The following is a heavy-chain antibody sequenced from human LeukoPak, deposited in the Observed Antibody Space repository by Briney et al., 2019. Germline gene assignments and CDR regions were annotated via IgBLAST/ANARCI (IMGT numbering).Heavy chain of an antibody. V-gene: IGHV3-7*01. CDR2: IKQDGSEK. Sequence: PGGSLRLSCAASGFTFSSYWMSWVRQAPGKGLEWVANIKQDGSEKYYVDSVKGRFTISRDNAKNSLFLQINSLRAEDTAVYYCAREGTLALYGMDVWGQGTTVTVSS. CDR1: GFTFSSYW. CDR3: AREGTLALYGMDV. J-gene: IGHJ6*02. D-gene: IGHD1-1*01.